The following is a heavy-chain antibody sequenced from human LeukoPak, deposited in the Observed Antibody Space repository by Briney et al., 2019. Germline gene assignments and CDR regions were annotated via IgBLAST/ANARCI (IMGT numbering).Heavy chain of an antibody. CDR3: ARGGYGDYNDY. D-gene: IGHD4-17*01. CDR2: INHSGST. J-gene: IGHJ4*02. Sequence: SETLSLTCAVYGGSFSGYHWSWIRQPPGKGLEWIGEINHSGSTNYNPSLKSRVTISVDTSKNQFSLKLSSVTAADTAVYYCARGGYGDYNDYWGQGTLVTVSS. V-gene: IGHV4-34*01. CDR1: GGSFSGYH.